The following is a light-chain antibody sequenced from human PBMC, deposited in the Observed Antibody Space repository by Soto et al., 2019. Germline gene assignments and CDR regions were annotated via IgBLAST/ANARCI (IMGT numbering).Light chain of an antibody. CDR3: YSFAGFNTQ. CDR2: EVN. CDR1: SSGIGTFNL. Sequence: QSVLPQPASVSGSPGQSIAISCTGNSSGIGTFNLVSWYQQHPGRAPKLIIYEVNKRPSGISSRFSASKSGNTASLAISGLQADDEADYYCYSFAGFNTQFGGGTKVTVL. J-gene: IGLJ2*01. V-gene: IGLV2-23*02.